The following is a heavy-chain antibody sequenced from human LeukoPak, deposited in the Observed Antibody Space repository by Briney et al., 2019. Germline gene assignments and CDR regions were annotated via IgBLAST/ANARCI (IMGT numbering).Heavy chain of an antibody. CDR1: GDSFTSVTDY. V-gene: IGHV4-39*07. CDR3: ARDLVLDSSGWYDY. D-gene: IGHD6-19*01. CDR2: GDYSGST. Sequence: SETLSLTCTVSGDSFTSVTDYWAWIRQPPGKGLEWIASGDYSGSTYYNPSLKSRVTISVDTSKNQFSLKLSSVTAADTAVYYCARDLVLDSSGWYDYWGQGTLVTVSS. J-gene: IGHJ4*02.